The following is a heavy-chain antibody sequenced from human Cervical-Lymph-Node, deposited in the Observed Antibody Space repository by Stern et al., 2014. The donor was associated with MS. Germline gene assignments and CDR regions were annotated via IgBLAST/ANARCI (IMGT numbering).Heavy chain of an antibody. CDR3: AREATRIVVGIDY. CDR1: GYTFNAFF. J-gene: IGHJ4*02. CDR2: LHPNSDDP. V-gene: IGHV1-2*06. Sequence: VQLVQSGTKMQKPGASVKVSCKASGYTFNAFFIHWVRQVPGQGLEWMGRLHPNSDDPTYAQNFQDRVTLTRDTSIGTAYLELSRLTSADTAVYYCAREATRIVVGIDYWGQGTQVTVSS. D-gene: IGHD3-22*01.